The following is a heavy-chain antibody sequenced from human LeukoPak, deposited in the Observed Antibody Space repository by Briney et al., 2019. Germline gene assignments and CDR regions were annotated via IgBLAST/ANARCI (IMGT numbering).Heavy chain of an antibody. Sequence: GGSLRLSCAASGFTFSDYYMSWIRQAPGKGLEWVSYISSSGSTIYYADSVKGRFTISRDNAKNSLYLQMNSLRAEDTAVYYCARGPATLIENWFDPWGQGTLVTVSS. CDR2: ISSSGSTI. V-gene: IGHV3-11*01. CDR3: ARGPATLIENWFDP. CDR1: GFTFSDYY. J-gene: IGHJ5*02. D-gene: IGHD3-22*01.